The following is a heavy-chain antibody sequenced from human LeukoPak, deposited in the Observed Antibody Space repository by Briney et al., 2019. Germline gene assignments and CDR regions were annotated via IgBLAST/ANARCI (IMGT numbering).Heavy chain of an antibody. J-gene: IGHJ3*01. CDR3: ARDRYDSSGYPGAFDL. CDR1: GGSISGTTYY. Sequence: SETLSLTCTVSGGSISGTTYYWAWIRQPPGKGLEWIGTIYYTGSTYYKPSLKGRVTISVDTSKNQFSLKLTSVTAADTAVYYCARDRYDSSGYPGAFDLWGQGTMVTVSS. CDR2: IYYTGST. D-gene: IGHD3-22*01. V-gene: IGHV4-39*07.